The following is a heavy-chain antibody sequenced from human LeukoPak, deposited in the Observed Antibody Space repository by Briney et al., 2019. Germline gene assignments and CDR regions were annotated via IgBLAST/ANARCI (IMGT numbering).Heavy chain of an antibody. CDR2: IGSNSVPT. J-gene: IGHJ5*02. Sequence: GGSLRLSCAASGFTFSSYSMNWVRQAPGKGLEWVSGIGSNSVPTVYADSVKVRFTISRDNCKSTLYLQMDSLRVEDTAVYYCAKHCSGYCNTASEKRFDPWGQGTLVTVSS. CDR3: AKHCSGYCNTASEKRFDP. D-gene: IGHD2-2*03. V-gene: IGHV3-23*01. CDR1: GFTFSSYS.